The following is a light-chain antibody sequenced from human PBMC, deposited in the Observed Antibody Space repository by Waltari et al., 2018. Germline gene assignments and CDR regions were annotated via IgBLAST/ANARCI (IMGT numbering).Light chain of an antibody. J-gene: IGKJ1*01. Sequence: EIVLTQSPGTLSFSPGERATLSCRASQSVSSSYLAWCQQKPGQGPRLLIYGASSRATGIPDRFSGSGSGTDFTLTISRLEPEDFAVYYCQQYGSSPWTFGQGTKVEIK. V-gene: IGKV3-20*01. CDR3: QQYGSSPWT. CDR2: GAS. CDR1: QSVSSSY.